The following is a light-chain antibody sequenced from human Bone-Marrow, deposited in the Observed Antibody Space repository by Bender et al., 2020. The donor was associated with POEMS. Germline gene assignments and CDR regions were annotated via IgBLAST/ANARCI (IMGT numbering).Light chain of an antibody. Sequence: QSALTQSASVSGSPGQSITISCTGASSDVGAYNSVSWYQKHPARAPKLMIYDVTNRPSGVPVRFSGSKSGNTASLTVSVLQAEDETDYYSSSYAGSDNALVFGGGTKLTVL. V-gene: IGLV2-8*01. J-gene: IGLJ2*01. CDR2: DVT. CDR3: SSYAGSDNALV. CDR1: SSDVGAYNS.